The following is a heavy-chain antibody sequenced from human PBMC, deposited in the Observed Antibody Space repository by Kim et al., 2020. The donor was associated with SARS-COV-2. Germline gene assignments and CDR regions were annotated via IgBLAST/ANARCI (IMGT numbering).Heavy chain of an antibody. CDR3: ARDGWFDP. J-gene: IGHJ5*02. Sequence: SETLSLTCAVYGGSFSGYYWSWIRQPPGKGLEWIGEINHSGSTNYNPSLKSRVTISVDTSKNQFSLKLSSVTAADTAVYYCARDGWFDPWGQGTLVTVSS. V-gene: IGHV4-34*01. CDR2: INHSGST. CDR1: GGSFSGYY.